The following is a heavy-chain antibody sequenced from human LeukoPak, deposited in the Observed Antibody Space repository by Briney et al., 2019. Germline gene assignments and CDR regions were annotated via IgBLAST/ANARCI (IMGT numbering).Heavy chain of an antibody. CDR1: GGSISSGDYY. Sequence: ASQTLSLTCTVSGGSISSGDYYWSWIRPPPGKGLEWIGHIHYSGSTNYNPSLKSRVTISVDTSKNQFSLKLSSVTAADTAVYYCARVSIAAAGTPGYFHHWGQGTLVTVSS. J-gene: IGHJ1*01. D-gene: IGHD6-13*01. CDR2: IHYSGST. V-gene: IGHV4-61*08. CDR3: ARVSIAAAGTPGYFHH.